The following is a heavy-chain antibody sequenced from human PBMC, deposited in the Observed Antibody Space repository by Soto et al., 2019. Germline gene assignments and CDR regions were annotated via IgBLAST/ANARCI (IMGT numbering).Heavy chain of an antibody. J-gene: IGHJ4*02. V-gene: IGHV4-30-4*01. CDR1: GASLSTDNSY. Sequence: SETLSPTCSVSGASLSTDNSYWSWIRQPPGKGLEWVGYISYSGRTYYNPSLMSRGTISVDMSKTPFSLELTSVTAADTAVYYCAGGKGSSSGCHLDFWGQGTLVTVSS. CDR2: ISYSGRT. CDR3: AGGKGSSSGCHLDF. D-gene: IGHD6-19*01.